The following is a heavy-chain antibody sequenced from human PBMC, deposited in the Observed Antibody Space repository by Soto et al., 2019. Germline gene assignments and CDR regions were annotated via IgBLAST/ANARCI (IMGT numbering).Heavy chain of an antibody. D-gene: IGHD6-19*01. V-gene: IGHV4-39*01. J-gene: IGHJ6*02. CDR1: GGSISSSSYY. Sequence: SETLSLTCTVSGGSISSSSYYWGWIRQPPGKGLEWIGSIYYSGSTYYNPSLKSRVTISVDTSKNQFSLKLSSVTAADTAVYYCARRRLWGEASPAVADPYYYYGMDVWGQGTTVTVSS. CDR3: ARRRLWGEASPAVADPYYYYGMDV. CDR2: IYYSGST.